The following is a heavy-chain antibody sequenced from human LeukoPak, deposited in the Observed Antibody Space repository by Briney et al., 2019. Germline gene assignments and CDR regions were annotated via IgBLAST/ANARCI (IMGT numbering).Heavy chain of an antibody. V-gene: IGHV3-74*01. CDR3: ASFTFGPDY. D-gene: IGHD3-16*01. CDR2: INSDGSST. Sequence: GGSLRLSCAASGFTFSSYSMNWVRQAPGKGLVWVSRINSDGSSTSYTDSVKGRFTISRDNAKNTLYLQMNSLRAEDTAVYYCASFTFGPDYWGQGTLVTVSS. CDR1: GFTFSSYS. J-gene: IGHJ4*02.